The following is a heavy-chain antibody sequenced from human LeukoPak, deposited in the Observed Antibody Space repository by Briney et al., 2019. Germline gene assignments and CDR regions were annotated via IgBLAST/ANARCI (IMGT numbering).Heavy chain of an antibody. CDR2: ISSYNGNT. Sequence: ASVKVSCKASGYLFHNYGFSWVRQASGQGLEWMGWISSYNGNTKNAQEPQGRVTMSTDTSTNTAYMELRSLRSDDTAVYFCARDIGQWGYYDSRGHFRDFWGQGTLVTVSS. CDR1: GYLFHNYG. CDR3: ARDIGQWGYYDSRGHFRDF. D-gene: IGHD3-22*01. V-gene: IGHV1-18*01. J-gene: IGHJ4*02.